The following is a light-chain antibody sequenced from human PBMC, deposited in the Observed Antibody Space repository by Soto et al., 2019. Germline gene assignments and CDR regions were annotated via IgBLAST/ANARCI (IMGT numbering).Light chain of an antibody. V-gene: IGKV3-11*01. Sequence: DIVLTQSPATLSLSPGERATLSCRASQSISGYLAWYQQKPGQAPRLLIFDASNRATGIPARFSGSGSGTDFTLTISSLEPVDFTIYYCQQRSRWPLTFGGGTKVEIK. CDR2: DAS. J-gene: IGKJ4*01. CDR1: QSISGY. CDR3: QQRSRWPLT.